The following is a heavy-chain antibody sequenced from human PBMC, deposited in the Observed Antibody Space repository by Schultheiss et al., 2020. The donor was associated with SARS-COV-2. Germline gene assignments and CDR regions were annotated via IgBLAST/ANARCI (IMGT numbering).Heavy chain of an antibody. J-gene: IGHJ5*02. CDR3: ARGRHQSDWFDP. CDR1: GGSIIDYF. D-gene: IGHD2-2*01. V-gene: IGHV4-4*07. Sequence: SQTLSLTCTVSGGSIIDYFWSWIRQPAGKRLEWIGRIHSTGTTTYNPSLGGRVTMSLDTSKNQFSLKLSSVTSADTAVYYCARGRHQSDWFDPWGQGTLVTVSS. CDR2: IHSTGTT.